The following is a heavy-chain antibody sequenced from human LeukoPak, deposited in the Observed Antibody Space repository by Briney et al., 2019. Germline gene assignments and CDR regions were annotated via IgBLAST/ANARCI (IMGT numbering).Heavy chain of an antibody. Sequence: SETLSLTCTVSGGSISSYYWSWIRQPAGKGLEWIGRIYTSGSTNYNPSLTSRVTMSVDTSKNQFSLKLSSVTAADTAVYYCARDTVKRYYYYYGMDVWGQGTTVTVSS. CDR1: GGSISSYY. CDR3: ARDTVKRYYYYYGMDV. CDR2: IYTSGST. V-gene: IGHV4-4*07. D-gene: IGHD4-17*01. J-gene: IGHJ6*02.